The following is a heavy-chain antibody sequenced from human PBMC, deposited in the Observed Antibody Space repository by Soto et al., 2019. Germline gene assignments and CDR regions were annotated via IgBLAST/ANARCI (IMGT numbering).Heavy chain of an antibody. CDR2: IYHSGST. CDR3: ARAPYYYGSGSYGSRFGP. CDR1: GGSISSSNW. V-gene: IGHV4-4*02. Sequence: PSETLSLTCAVSGGSISSSNWWSWVRQPPGKGLEWIGEIYHSGSTNYNPSLKSRVTISVDKSKNQFSLKLSSVTAADTAVYYCARAPYYYGSGSYGSRFGPWGQGTLVTVSS. J-gene: IGHJ5*02. D-gene: IGHD3-10*01.